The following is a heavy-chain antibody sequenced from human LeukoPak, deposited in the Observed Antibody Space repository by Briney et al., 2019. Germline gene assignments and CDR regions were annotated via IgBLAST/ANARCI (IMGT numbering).Heavy chain of an antibody. CDR2: IYHSGGT. J-gene: IGHJ5*02. CDR3: ARSIAAPAGPNWFDP. D-gene: IGHD6-6*01. V-gene: IGHV4-30-2*01. CDR1: GGSISSGGYS. Sequence: SQTLSLTCAVSGGSISSGGYSWSWIRQPPGKGLEWIGYIYHSGGTYYNPSLKSRVTISVDRSKNQFSLKLSSVTAADTAVYYCARSIAAPAGPNWFDPWGQGTLVTVSS.